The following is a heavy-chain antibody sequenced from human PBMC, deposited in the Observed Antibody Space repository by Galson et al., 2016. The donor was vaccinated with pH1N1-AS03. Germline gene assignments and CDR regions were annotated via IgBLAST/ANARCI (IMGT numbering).Heavy chain of an antibody. D-gene: IGHD5-24*01. V-gene: IGHV1-2*06. CDR3: ARGDSGATATITNFDY. J-gene: IGHJ4*02. CDR2: IHSKSGAT. Sequence: SVKVSCKASGFTFTDYYIHWIRQVPGQGLEWMGRIHSKSGATKYVQKFEGRATMTRDTSISTAFLELTSLHSDDTAVYFCARGDSGATATITNFDYWGQGTLVTVSS. CDR1: GFTFTDYY.